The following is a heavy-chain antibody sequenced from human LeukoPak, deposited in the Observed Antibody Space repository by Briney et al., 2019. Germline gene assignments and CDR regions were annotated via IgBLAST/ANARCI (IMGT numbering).Heavy chain of an antibody. CDR2: ISGSGGST. CDR1: GFTFSNYA. Sequence: SGGSLRLSCAASGFTFSNYAMSWVRQAPGKGLEWVLAISGSGGSTYYADSVKGRFTISRDNSKNTLFLQMNSLRVEDTAIYYCAKSTRDGYNLWFDYWGQGTLVTVSS. CDR3: AKSTRDGYNLWFDY. V-gene: IGHV3-23*01. J-gene: IGHJ4*02. D-gene: IGHD5-24*01.